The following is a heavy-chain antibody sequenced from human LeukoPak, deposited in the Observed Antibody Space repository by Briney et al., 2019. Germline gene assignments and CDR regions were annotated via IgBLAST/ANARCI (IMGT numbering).Heavy chain of an antibody. CDR3: ARGWRFHDY. D-gene: IGHD1-1*01. CDR1: GGSFSGYY. CDR2: INHSGST. Sequence: SETLSLTCAVYGGSFSGYYWSWIRQPPGKGLEWIGEINHSGSTNYNPSLKSRVTISVDTSKNQFSLKLTSVTGADTAVYYCARGWRFHDYWGQGTLVTVSS. J-gene: IGHJ4*02. V-gene: IGHV4-34*01.